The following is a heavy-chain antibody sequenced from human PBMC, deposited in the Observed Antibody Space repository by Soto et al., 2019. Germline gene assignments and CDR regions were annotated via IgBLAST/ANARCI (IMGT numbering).Heavy chain of an antibody. CDR2: THYTEST. CDR3: ARESAGSGKNNWFDP. D-gene: IGHD3-10*01. CDR1: GGSISSYY. V-gene: IGHV4-59*01. Sequence: SETLSLTCTVSGGSISSYYWSWIRQPPGKGLEWIGYTHYTESTYYNPSLKSRVTISVDTSKNQLSLKLNSVTAADTAVYYCARESAGSGKNNWFDPWGQGTLVTVS. J-gene: IGHJ5*02.